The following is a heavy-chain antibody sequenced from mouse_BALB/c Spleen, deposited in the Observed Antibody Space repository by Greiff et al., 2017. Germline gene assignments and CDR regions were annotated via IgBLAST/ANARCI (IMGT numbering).Heavy chain of an antibody. J-gene: IGHJ4*01. CDR2: IWAGGST. Sequence: VHLVESGPGLVAPSQSLSITCTVSGFSLTSYGVHWVRQPPGKGLEWLGVIWAGGSTNYNSALMSRLSISKDNSKSQVFLKMNSLQTDDTAMYYCARDIVYYDYDGGYAMDYWGQGTSVTVSS. CDR3: ARDIVYYDYDGGYAMDY. CDR1: GFSLTSYG. D-gene: IGHD2-4*01. V-gene: IGHV2-9*02.